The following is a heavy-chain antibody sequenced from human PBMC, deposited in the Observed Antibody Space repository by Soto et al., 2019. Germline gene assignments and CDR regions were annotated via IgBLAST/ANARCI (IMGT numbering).Heavy chain of an antibody. J-gene: IGHJ6*02. Sequence: QVQLVESGGGVVQPGRSLRLSCAASGFTFSTYAMHWVRQAPGKGLEWVAVILYDGSKKDYADSVKGRFTISRDNSKKTLYMQMNGLRAEDTAVYYCARLNIACNDGGAMDAWGQGTTVTVSS. CDR1: GFTFSTYA. CDR3: ARLNIACNDGGAMDA. V-gene: IGHV3-30-3*01. D-gene: IGHD1-1*01. CDR2: ILYDGSKK.